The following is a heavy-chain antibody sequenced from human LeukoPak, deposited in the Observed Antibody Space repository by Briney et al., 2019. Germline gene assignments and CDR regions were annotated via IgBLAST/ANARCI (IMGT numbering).Heavy chain of an antibody. CDR2: MNPNSGNT. D-gene: IGHD6-13*01. J-gene: IGHJ6*03. CDR1: GYTFTSYD. CDR3: ARGRWGSSSWYVYYYYYYMDV. V-gene: IGHV1-8*01. Sequence: GASVKVSCKASGYTFTSYDINWVRQATGQGLEWMGLMNPNSGNTGYAQKFQGRVTMTRNTSISTAYMELSSLRSEDTAVYYCARGRWGSSSWYVYYYYYYMDVWGKGTTVTVSS.